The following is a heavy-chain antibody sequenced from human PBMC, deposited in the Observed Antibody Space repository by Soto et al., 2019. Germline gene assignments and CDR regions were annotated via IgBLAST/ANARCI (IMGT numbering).Heavy chain of an antibody. J-gene: IGHJ6*02. D-gene: IGHD2-2*01. CDR1: GGTFSSYA. Sequence: SVKVSCKASGGTFSSYAISWVQQAPGQGLEWMGGIIPIFGTANYAQKFQGRVTITADESTSTAYMELSSLRSEDTAVYYCARDVIIDLTEIPSSTAYYYYGMDVWGQGTTVTVSS. V-gene: IGHV1-69*13. CDR2: IIPIFGTA. CDR3: ARDVIIDLTEIPSSTAYYYYGMDV.